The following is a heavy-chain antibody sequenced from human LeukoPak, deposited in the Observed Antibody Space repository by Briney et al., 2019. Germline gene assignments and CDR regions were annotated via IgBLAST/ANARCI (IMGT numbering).Heavy chain of an antibody. CDR1: GDSVSSNSAA. J-gene: IGHJ4*02. D-gene: IGHD6-19*01. CDR2: TYYRSKWRN. Sequence: SQTLSLTCAISGDSVSSNSAAWNWIRQSPSRGLEWLGRTYYRSKWRNDYAVSVKSRITINPDTSKNQFSLQLKSVTPEDTAVYYCVGEDGMAEAAFDYWGQGTLVTVSS. CDR3: VGEDGMAEAAFDY. V-gene: IGHV6-1*01.